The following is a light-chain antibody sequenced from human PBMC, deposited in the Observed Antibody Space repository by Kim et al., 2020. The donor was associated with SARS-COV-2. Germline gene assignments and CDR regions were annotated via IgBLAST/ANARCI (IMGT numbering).Light chain of an antibody. V-gene: IGKV2-30*02. CDR1: QSLVHSDENTY. CDR2: KVS. Sequence: DVVMTQSPLSLPVTLGQPASISCRSSQSLVHSDENTYLNWFHQRPGQSPRRLIYKVSNRDSGVPDRFSGSGSGTDFTLKISRVEAEDVGVYYCMQHTHWPFTFGPGTKVDIK. CDR3: MQHTHWPFT. J-gene: IGKJ3*01.